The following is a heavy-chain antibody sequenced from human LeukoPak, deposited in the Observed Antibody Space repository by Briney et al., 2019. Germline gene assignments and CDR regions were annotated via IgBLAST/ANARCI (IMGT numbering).Heavy chain of an antibody. J-gene: IGHJ3*02. Sequence: GGSLRLSCAASGFTFSSYWMSWVRQAPGKGLEWVANIKQDGSEKYYVESVKGRFTISRDNAKNSLYLQMNSLRAEDTAVYYCARSISSGWNVDAFDIWGQGTMVTVSS. D-gene: IGHD6-19*01. CDR3: ARSISSGWNVDAFDI. CDR2: IKQDGSEK. V-gene: IGHV3-7*01. CDR1: GFTFSSYW.